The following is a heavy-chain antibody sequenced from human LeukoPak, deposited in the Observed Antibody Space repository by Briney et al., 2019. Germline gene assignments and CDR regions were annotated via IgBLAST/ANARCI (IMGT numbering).Heavy chain of an antibody. D-gene: IGHD2-15*01. CDR1: GYTLTSYG. Sequence: ASVKVSCKASGYTLTSYGISWVRQAPGQRLEWMGWINAGNGNTKYSQEFQGRVTITRDTSASTAYMELSSLRSEDMAVYYCARVVVVAATRRHYYYMDVWGKGTTVTVSS. J-gene: IGHJ6*03. CDR2: INAGNGNT. CDR3: ARVVVVAATRRHYYYMDV. V-gene: IGHV1-3*03.